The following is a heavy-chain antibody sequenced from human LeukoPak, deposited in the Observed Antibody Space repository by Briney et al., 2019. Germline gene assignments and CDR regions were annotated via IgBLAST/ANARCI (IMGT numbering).Heavy chain of an antibody. CDR2: ISDSGGST. J-gene: IGHJ6*02. CDR3: VRGYSFGPYGMDV. CDR1: GFPFSSYA. Sequence: GGSLRLSCSASGFPFSSYAMHWVRHAPGKGLEDVSAISDSGGSTYYADSVKGRFTISRDNSKNTLYLQMSSLRAEDTAVYFCVRGYSFGPYGMDVWGQGTTVTVSS. D-gene: IGHD2-15*01. V-gene: IGHV3-64D*09.